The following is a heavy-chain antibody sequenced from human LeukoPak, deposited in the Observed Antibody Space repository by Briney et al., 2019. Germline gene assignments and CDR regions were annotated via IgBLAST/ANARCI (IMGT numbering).Heavy chain of an antibody. CDR1: GFTFSSYA. CDR2: ISGSGGST. CDR3: ATDGAGFDT. Sequence: GGSLRLSCAASGFTFSSYAMSWVRQAPGKGLEWVSAISGSGGSTYYADSAKGRFTISRDNAKKSLYLEMNNLRAEDTAVYYCATDGAGFDTWGQGVLVTVSS. V-gene: IGHV3-23*01. J-gene: IGHJ5*02.